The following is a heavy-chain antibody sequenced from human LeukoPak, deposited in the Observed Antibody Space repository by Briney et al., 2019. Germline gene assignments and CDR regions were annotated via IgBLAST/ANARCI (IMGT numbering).Heavy chain of an antibody. CDR2: IRYNGNNQ. V-gene: IGHV3-30*02. Sequence: GGSLRLSCAASGFTFNNYGMHWVRQAPGTGLEWVAFIRYNGNNQYYADSVKGRFTISRDNSKNTLYLQMNSLKGDDTAVYYCAKDSAFYYIDVWGKGTTVIISS. D-gene: IGHD3-10*01. CDR3: AKDSAFYYIDV. CDR1: GFTFNNYG. J-gene: IGHJ6*03.